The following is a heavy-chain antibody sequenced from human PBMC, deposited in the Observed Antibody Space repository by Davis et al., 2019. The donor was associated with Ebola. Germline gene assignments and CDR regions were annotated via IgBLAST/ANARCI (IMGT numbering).Heavy chain of an antibody. CDR2: INPNSGGT. CDR3: ARGGYYDFWSGHLYGMDV. CDR1: GYTFTSYY. V-gene: IGHV1-2*04. D-gene: IGHD3-3*01. J-gene: IGHJ6*02. Sequence: AASVKVSCKASGYTFTSYYMHWVRQAPGQGLEWMGWINPNSGGTNYAQKFQGWVTMTRDTSISTAYMELSRLRSDDTAVYYCARGGYYDFWSGHLYGMDVWGQGTTVTVSS.